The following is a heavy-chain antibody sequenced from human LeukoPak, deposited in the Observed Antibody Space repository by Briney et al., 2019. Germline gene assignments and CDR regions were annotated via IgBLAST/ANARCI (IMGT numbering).Heavy chain of an antibody. CDR1: GFTLDDYG. J-gene: IGHJ4*02. Sequence: PGGSLTLSCAASGFTLDDYGMSWLRQARGKGLEWVSGINVDGGSTGYADSVKGRFTISRDNAKNSLYLQMNSLRAEDTALYYCARAPAYSGSYYYVYWGQGTLVTVSS. CDR3: ARAPAYSGSYYYVY. D-gene: IGHD1-26*01. CDR2: INVDGGST. V-gene: IGHV3-20*04.